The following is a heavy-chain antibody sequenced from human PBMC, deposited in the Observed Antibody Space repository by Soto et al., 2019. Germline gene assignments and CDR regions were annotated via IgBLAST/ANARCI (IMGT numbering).Heavy chain of an antibody. CDR1: GGSISSYC. Sequence: QVQLQESGPGLVKPTETLSLTCTVSGGSISSYCWSWIRQPPGKGLEWIGYIYYSGSTNYNPSLKSRVTISVDTSKNQFSLKLSSVTAADTAVYYCARRWGDAFDIWGQGTMVTVSS. V-gene: IGHV4-59*08. CDR2: IYYSGST. CDR3: ARRWGDAFDI. D-gene: IGHD3-16*01. J-gene: IGHJ3*02.